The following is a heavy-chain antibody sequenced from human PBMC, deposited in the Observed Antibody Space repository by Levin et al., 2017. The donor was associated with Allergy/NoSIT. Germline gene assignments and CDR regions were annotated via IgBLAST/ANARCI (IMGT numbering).Heavy chain of an antibody. V-gene: IGHV3-20*04. J-gene: IGHJ6*02. CDR1: GFTFDDYG. D-gene: IGHD3-10*01. CDR2: INWNGGST. CDR3: ARDVYGSGSYSYYYYGMDV. Sequence: LSLTCAASGFTFDDYGMSWVRQAPGKGLEWVSGINWNGGSTGYADSVKGRFTISRDNAKNSLYLQMNSLRAEDTALYYCARDVYGSGSYSYYYYGMDVWGQGTTVTVSS.